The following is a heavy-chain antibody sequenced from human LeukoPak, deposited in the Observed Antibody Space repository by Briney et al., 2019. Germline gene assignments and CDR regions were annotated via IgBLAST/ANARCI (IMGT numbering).Heavy chain of an antibody. J-gene: IGHJ4*02. D-gene: IGHD5-18*01. V-gene: IGHV5-51*01. CDR2: IYPGDSDT. Sequence: GESLKISCKGSGYSFTSYWIGWVRQMPGKGLEWMGFIYPGDSDTKYSPSFQGQVTISADKSISAAYLQWSSLKASDTAIYYCALRKHSYGLDYWGQGTLVTASS. CDR3: ALRKHSYGLDY. CDR1: GYSFTSYW.